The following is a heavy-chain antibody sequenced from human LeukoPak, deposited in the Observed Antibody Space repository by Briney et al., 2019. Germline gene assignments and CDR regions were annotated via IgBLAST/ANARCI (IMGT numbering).Heavy chain of an antibody. CDR2: IYYSGNT. D-gene: IGHD5-24*01. CDR1: GDSIRIYY. Sequence: PSESLSLTCIVSGDSIRIYYWSWIRQSPGKGLEWSGYIYYSGNTFSNPALKSRVTISIDTPKNQFSLQLRSVTAEDTAVYFCARHADGYNSGFLDFWGPGTMVTVSS. CDR3: ARHADGYNSGFLDF. J-gene: IGHJ3*01. V-gene: IGHV4-59*08.